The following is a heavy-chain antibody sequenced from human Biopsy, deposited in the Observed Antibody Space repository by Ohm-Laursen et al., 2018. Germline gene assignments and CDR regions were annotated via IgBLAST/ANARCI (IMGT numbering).Heavy chain of an antibody. CDR2: FYYSGST. CDR3: ARATNSTGWPYYYFYGMDV. V-gene: IGHV4-59*01. Sequence: GTLSLTCTVSGGSISSDYWSWIRQTPGKGLEWIGNFYYSGSTNYNPSLKSRVTISVDTSKNQFSLRLNSVTAADTAVYYCARATNSTGWPYYYFYGMDVWGQGTTVTVSS. D-gene: IGHD2/OR15-2a*01. J-gene: IGHJ6*02. CDR1: GGSISSDY.